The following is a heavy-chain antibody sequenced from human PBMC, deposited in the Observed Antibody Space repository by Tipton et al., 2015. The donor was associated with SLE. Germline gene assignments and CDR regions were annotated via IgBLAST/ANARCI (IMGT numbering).Heavy chain of an antibody. CDR1: GYTFTSYG. J-gene: IGHJ6*02. CDR3: ARVKEGDSSGYQMGENYYYYGMDV. Sequence: QVQLVQSGAEVKKPGASVKVSCKASGYTFTSYGISWVRQAPGQGLEWMGWISAYNGNTNYAQKLQGRVTMTTDTSTSTAYMELRSLRSDDTAVYYCARVKEGDSSGYQMGENYYYYGMDVWGQGTMVTVSS. V-gene: IGHV1-18*01. D-gene: IGHD3-22*01. CDR2: ISAYNGNT.